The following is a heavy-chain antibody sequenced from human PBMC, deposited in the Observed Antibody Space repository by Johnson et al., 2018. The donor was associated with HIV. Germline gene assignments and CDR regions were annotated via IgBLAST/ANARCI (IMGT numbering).Heavy chain of an antibody. CDR2: IYSGGST. CDR3: ARALTTDAFDI. J-gene: IGHJ3*02. CDR1: GFTFDDYG. V-gene: IGHV3-66*01. D-gene: IGHD4-17*01. Sequence: VQLLESGGGVVRPGGSLRLSCAASGFTFDDYGMSWVRQAPGKGLEWVSVIYSGGSTYYADSVKGRFTISRDNSKNTLYLQMNSLRAEDTAVYYCARALTTDAFDIWGQGTMVTVSS.